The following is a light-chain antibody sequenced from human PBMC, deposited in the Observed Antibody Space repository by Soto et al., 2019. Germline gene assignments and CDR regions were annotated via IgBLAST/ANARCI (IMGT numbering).Light chain of an antibody. V-gene: IGKV1-39*01. CDR1: HNIGRF. CDR3: QQSFNTPLT. CDR2: GTS. Sequence: DIQMTQSPSSLYASVGDRVTMTCRASHNIGRFLNWYQQKGGNAPKLLIYGTSNLASGVPLRFRGGGSGTDFTLTISTLQLEDFATYYCQQSFNTPLTFGQGTKVDIK. J-gene: IGKJ1*01.